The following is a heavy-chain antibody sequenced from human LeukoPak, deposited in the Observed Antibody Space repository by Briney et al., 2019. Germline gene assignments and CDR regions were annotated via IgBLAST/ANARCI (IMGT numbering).Heavy chain of an antibody. CDR3: ARHKLGSGPLFDY. J-gene: IGHJ4*02. CDR1: GGSISSYY. Sequence: SETLSLTCTVAGGSISSYYWSWLRQPPGKGLEWIGYIYYSGSTNYNPSLKSRVTISVDTSKNHFSLKLSSVTAADTAVYYCARHKLGSGPLFDYWGQGTLVTVSS. V-gene: IGHV4-59*08. D-gene: IGHD6-19*01. CDR2: IYYSGST.